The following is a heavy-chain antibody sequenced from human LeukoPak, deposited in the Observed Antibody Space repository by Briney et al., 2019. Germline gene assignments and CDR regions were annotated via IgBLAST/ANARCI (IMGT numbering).Heavy chain of an antibody. V-gene: IGHV3-30*02. D-gene: IGHD1-26*01. CDR1: GFTFRNFV. Sequence: GGSLRLSCAASGFTFRNFVMHWVRQAPGKGLEWGAFIQYDGREKFYADSVKGRFTISRDNSKNTLYLQTNSLRAEDTALYYCAKDLGSGSYAADYWGQGTLVTVSS. J-gene: IGHJ4*02. CDR2: IQYDGREK. CDR3: AKDLGSGSYAADY.